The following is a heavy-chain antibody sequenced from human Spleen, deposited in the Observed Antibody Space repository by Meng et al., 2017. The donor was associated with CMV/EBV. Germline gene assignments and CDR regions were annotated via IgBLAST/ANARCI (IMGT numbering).Heavy chain of an antibody. CDR2: ISSSSSYI. J-gene: IGHJ4*02. CDR1: GFTFSSYS. CDR3: ARDRSLPAAADY. V-gene: IGHV3-21*04. D-gene: IGHD2-2*01. Sequence: GESLKISCAASGFTFSSYSMNWVRQAPGKGLEWVSSISSSSSYIYYADSVKGRFTISRDNAKNSLYLQMNSLRSDDTAVYYCARDRSLPAAADYWGQGTLVTVSS.